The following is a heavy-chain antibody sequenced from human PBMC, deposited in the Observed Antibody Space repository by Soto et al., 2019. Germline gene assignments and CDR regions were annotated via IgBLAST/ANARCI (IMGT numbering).Heavy chain of an antibody. CDR3: ARGHSSGYLLGY. CDR1: GGSISSVGHY. V-gene: IGHV4-61*08. CDR2: IYYSGST. Sequence: SSETLSLTCSVSGGSISSVGHYWTWIRQQPGKGLEWIGYIYYSGSTNYNPSLKSRVTISVDTSKNQFSLKLSSVTAADTAVYYCARGHSSGYLLGYWGQGTLVTVSS. D-gene: IGHD3-22*01. J-gene: IGHJ4*02.